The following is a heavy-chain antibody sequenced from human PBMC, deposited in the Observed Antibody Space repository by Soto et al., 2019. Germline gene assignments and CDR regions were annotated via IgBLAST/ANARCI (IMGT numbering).Heavy chain of an antibody. CDR3: AKAYSSGWSEGYLEY. V-gene: IGHV3-13*04. Sequence: PGGSLRLSCGASGFTFSSFDLHWVRQATGKGLEWVSAIGTAGDTYYPGSVKGRFTISRDNSKNTLYLQMNSLRDGDTAVYYCAKAYSSGWSEGYLEYWGQGT. J-gene: IGHJ4*02. CDR1: GFTFSSFD. CDR2: IGTAGDT. D-gene: IGHD6-19*01.